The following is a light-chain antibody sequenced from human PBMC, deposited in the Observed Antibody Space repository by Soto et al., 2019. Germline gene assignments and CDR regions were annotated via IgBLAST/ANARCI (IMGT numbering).Light chain of an antibody. V-gene: IGLV2-14*01. J-gene: IGLJ2*01. Sequence: QSALTQPASVSGSPGQSITISCTGTSSDIGSYNFVSWYQQHPGKAPKLMIYEVTNRPSGVSNRFSGSKSGNTGSLTISGLQAEGEADYYCSSYTSSSTLVVFGGGTKLTVL. CDR2: EVT. CDR3: SSYTSSSTLVV. CDR1: SSDIGSYNF.